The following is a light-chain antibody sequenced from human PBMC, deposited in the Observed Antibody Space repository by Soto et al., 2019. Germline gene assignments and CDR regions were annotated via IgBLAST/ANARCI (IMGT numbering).Light chain of an antibody. Sequence: EIVMTQSPATLSVSPGERATLSCRASQSVSVNLAWYQQKPGQPPRLLIYGASTRATGIPARFSGSGSGTEFTLTINSLQSEDFAVYYCQQDNNWPPLTFGGGTKVDIX. J-gene: IGKJ4*01. CDR1: QSVSVN. CDR2: GAS. V-gene: IGKV3-15*01. CDR3: QQDNNWPPLT.